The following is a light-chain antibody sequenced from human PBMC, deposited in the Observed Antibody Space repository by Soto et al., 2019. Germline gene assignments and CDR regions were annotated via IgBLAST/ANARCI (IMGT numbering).Light chain of an antibody. CDR2: DTS. Sequence: EIVLTQSPGTLSLSPGERATLSCRASQSVRARYLAWYQQKPGQAPSLLIYDTSTRATGVPDRFSGSGSGTDFALTISRVEPEDFAIYFCQQYGSSPGTFGQGTKVEI. V-gene: IGKV3-20*01. CDR1: QSVRARY. CDR3: QQYGSSPGT. J-gene: IGKJ1*01.